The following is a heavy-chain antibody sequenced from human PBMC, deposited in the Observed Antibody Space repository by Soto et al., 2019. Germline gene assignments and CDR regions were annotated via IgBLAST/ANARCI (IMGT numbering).Heavy chain of an antibody. Sequence: PGGSLRLSCAASGFTFSSYAMHWVRQAPGKGLEWVAVISYDGSNKYYADSVKGRFTISRDNSKNTLYLQMNSLRAEDTAVYYCARVPVYYDILTGPFDYWGQGTLVTVSS. CDR1: GFTFSSYA. CDR3: ARVPVYYDILTGPFDY. CDR2: ISYDGSNK. D-gene: IGHD3-9*01. V-gene: IGHV3-30-3*01. J-gene: IGHJ4*02.